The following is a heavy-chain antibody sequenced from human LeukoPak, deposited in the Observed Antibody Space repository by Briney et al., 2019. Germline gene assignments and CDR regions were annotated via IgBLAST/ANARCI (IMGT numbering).Heavy chain of an antibody. V-gene: IGHV1-69*05. D-gene: IGHD3-22*01. CDR1: GGTLSSYG. Sequence: ASVKVSCKASGGTLSSYGISWVRQAPGQGLEWMGGIIFIFGTTHYAQKFQGRVTITRDESTSTAYMELSRLRSDDTAVYYCAREGRRYYDSSIDYWGQGTLVTVSS. CDR2: IIFIFGTT. CDR3: AREGRRYYDSSIDY. J-gene: IGHJ4*02.